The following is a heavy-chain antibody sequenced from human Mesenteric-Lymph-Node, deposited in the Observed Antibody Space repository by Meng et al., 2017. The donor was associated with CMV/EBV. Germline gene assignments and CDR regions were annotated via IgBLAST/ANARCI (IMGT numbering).Heavy chain of an antibody. CDR1: GFIFSSYG. D-gene: IGHD6-13*01. V-gene: IGHV3-30*02. CDR3: AKDQQQLDPQYFQH. J-gene: IGHJ1*01. Sequence: GGSLRLSCAASGFIFSSYGMHWVRQAPGKGLEWVAFIRYDGSNKYYADSVKGRFTISRDNSKNTLYLQMNSLRAEDTAVYYCAKDQQQLDPQYFQHWGQGTLVTVSS. CDR2: IRYDGSNK.